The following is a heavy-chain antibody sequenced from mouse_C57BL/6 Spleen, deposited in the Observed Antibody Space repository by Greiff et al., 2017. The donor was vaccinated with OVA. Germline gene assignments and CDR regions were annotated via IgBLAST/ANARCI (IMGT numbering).Heavy chain of an antibody. D-gene: IGHD1-1*01. Sequence: QVQLQQSGPELVKPGASVKISCKASGYSFTSYYIHWVKQRPGQGLEWIGWIYPGSGNTKYNEKFKGKATLTADTPSSTAYMQLSSLTSEDSAVYYCAREWSSYFDYWGQGTTLTVSS. CDR2: IYPGSGNT. V-gene: IGHV1-66*01. CDR1: GYSFTSYY. CDR3: AREWSSYFDY. J-gene: IGHJ2*01.